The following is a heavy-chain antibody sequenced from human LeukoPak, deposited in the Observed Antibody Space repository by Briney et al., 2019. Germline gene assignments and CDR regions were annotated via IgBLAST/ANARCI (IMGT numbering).Heavy chain of an antibody. V-gene: IGHV1-2*02. CDR2: INPNSGGT. J-gene: IGHJ4*02. Sequence: ASVKVSCKASGYTFTSFNLHWVRQAPGQGLEWMGWINPNSGGTNYAQKFQGRVTMTRDTSISTAYMELSRLRSDDTAVYYCASSEAATLDYWGQGTLVTVSS. CDR3: ASSEAATLDY. CDR1: GYTFTSFN. D-gene: IGHD6-25*01.